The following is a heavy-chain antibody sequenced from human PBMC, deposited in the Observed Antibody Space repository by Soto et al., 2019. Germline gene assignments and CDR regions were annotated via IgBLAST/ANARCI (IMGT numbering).Heavy chain of an antibody. CDR3: ATRPLYYFTGFDY. CDR1: GVTFSSDA. CDR2: ISGSGGST. Sequence: PGGSLRLSCAASGVTFSSDAMSWVRQAPGKGLEWVSAISGSGGSTYYADSVKGRFTISRDNSKNTLYLPMNSLRAEDTAVYYCATRPLYYFTGFDYWCRGTLLTVS. J-gene: IGHJ4*02. V-gene: IGHV3-23*01. D-gene: IGHD3-10*01.